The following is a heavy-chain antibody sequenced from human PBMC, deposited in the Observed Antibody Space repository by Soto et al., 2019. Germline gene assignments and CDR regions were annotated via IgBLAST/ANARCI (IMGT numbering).Heavy chain of an antibody. CDR1: GGSITSDNYC. V-gene: IGHV4-31*03. CDR2: IYYSGST. Sequence: QVQLQESGPGLVMPSQTLSLTCTVSGGSITSDNYCWTWIRQHPVKGLEWMGHIYYSGSTSYNPSHKSRVTISLDTSKNQFSLKLTSVTAADTAVYYCARDGDYFGSGSPPLLSKWGQGTLVTVSS. CDR3: ARDGDYFGSGSPPLLSK. D-gene: IGHD3-10*01. J-gene: IGHJ4*02.